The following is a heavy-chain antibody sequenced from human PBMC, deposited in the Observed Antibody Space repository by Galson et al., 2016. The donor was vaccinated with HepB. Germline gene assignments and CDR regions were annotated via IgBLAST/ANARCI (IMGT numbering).Heavy chain of an antibody. CDR2: IKSETDGGTT. V-gene: IGHV3-15*01. D-gene: IGHD3-3*01. CDR3: TQEALGVVLRFHYYYVMDV. J-gene: IGHJ6*04. Sequence: SLRLSCAASGFTVTDAWMTWVRQVPGKGLEWVGRIKSETDGGTTDYAAPVKGRFTISREDSENTTYLQMNSLRNDDTAVYYCTQEALGVVLRFHYYYVMDVWGKGTTVTVSS. CDR1: GFTVTDAW.